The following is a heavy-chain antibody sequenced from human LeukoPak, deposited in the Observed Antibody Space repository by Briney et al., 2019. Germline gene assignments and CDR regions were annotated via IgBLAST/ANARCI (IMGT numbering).Heavy chain of an antibody. J-gene: IGHJ5*02. CDR1: GYTFTSYA. CDR3: ARGKNYDILTGYYRGWFDP. D-gene: IGHD3-9*01. V-gene: IGHV1-3*01. CDR2: INAGNGNT. Sequence: APVKVSCKASGYTFTSYAMHWVRQAPGQRLEWMGWINAGNGNTKYSQKFQGRVTITRDTSASTAYMELSSLRSEDTAVYYCARGKNYDILTGYYRGWFDPWGRGTLVIVSS.